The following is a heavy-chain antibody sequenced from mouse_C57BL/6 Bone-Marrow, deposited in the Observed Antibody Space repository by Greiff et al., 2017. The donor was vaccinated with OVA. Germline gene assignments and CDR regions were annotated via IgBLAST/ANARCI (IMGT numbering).Heavy chain of an antibody. J-gene: IGHJ4*01. D-gene: IGHD1-1*01. CDR2: IHPNSGST. CDR3: ARFYYGSNYAMDY. Sequence: QVQLQQPGAELVKPGASVKLSCKASGYTFTSYWMHWVKQRPGQGLEWIGMIHPNSGSTNYNEKFKSKATLTVDKSSSTAYMQLSSLTSEDSAVDYCARFYYGSNYAMDYWGQGTSVTVSS. CDR1: GYTFTSYW. V-gene: IGHV1-64*01.